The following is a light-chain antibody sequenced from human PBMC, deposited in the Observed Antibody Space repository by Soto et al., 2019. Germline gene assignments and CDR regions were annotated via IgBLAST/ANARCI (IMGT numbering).Light chain of an antibody. V-gene: IGKV3-15*01. CDR1: QSVSSN. J-gene: IGKJ2*01. Sequence: EIVMTQSPATLSVSPGERATLSCRASQSVSSNLAWYQQKPGQAPRLLIYGASTRATGIPARFSGSGSGTEFTLTISNLEPEDFAIYYCQQRAHWPRGTFGQGTKLEIK. CDR3: QQRAHWPRGT. CDR2: GAS.